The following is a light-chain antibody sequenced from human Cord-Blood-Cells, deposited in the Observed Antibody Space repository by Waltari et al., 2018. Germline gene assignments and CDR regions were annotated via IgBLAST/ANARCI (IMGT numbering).Light chain of an antibody. CDR1: SSDVGGYTY. V-gene: IGLV2-14*01. J-gene: IGLJ3*02. CDR2: EVS. Sequence: QSALTQPASVSGSRGQSITIYCTGTSSDVGGYTYVAWYQQHPGKAPKLMIYEVSNRPSGVSNRFSGSKSGNTASLTISGLQAEDEADYYCSSYTSSSTWVFGGGTKLTVL. CDR3: SSYTSSSTWV.